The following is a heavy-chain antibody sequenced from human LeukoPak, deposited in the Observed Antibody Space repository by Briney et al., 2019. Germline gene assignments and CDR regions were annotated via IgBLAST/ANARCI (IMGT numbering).Heavy chain of an antibody. CDR2: IYTSGST. V-gene: IGHV4-61*02. Sequence: SETLSLTCTVAGGSLSSGSYYWSWLRQPAGRGLEWIGRIYTSGSTNYNPSLKSRVTISVDTSKNQFSLKLSSVTAADTAVYYCARDYGGAVADWGQGTLVTVSS. J-gene: IGHJ4*02. CDR1: GGSLSSGSYY. D-gene: IGHD6-19*01. CDR3: ARDYGGAVAD.